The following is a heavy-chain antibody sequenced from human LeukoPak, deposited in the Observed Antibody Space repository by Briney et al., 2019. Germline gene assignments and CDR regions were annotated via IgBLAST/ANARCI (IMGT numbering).Heavy chain of an antibody. CDR1: EYTFTGYY. CDR2: INPNSGGT. V-gene: IGHV1-2*02. J-gene: IGHJ4*02. CDR3: ARDPSGTWFGELLAYFDY. Sequence: ASVKVSCKASEYTFTGYYMHWVRQAPGQGLEWMGWINPNSGGTNYAQKFQGRVTMTRDTSISTAYMELSRLRSDDTAVYYCARDPSGTWFGELLAYFDYWGQGTLVTVSS. D-gene: IGHD3-10*01.